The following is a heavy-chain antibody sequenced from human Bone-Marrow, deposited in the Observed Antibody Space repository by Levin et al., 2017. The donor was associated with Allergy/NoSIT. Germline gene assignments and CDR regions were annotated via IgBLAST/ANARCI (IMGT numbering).Heavy chain of an antibody. V-gene: IGHV3-23*01. CDR2: ISGNGGNT. D-gene: IGHD2-2*01. J-gene: IGHJ6*03. CDR1: GFTFSSNS. Sequence: HGESLKISCAASGFTFSSNSMSWVRQAPGKGLEWVSVISGNGGNTYYADSVRGRFTISRDNSKNTVYLQMDSLGAEDTAVYYCAKGGGYCSTNRCFGAHYYFYMDVWGNGTTVTVSS. CDR3: AKGGGYCSTNRCFGAHYYFYMDV.